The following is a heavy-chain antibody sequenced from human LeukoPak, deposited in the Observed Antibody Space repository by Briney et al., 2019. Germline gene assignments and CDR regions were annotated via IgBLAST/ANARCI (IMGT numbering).Heavy chain of an antibody. Sequence: PGGSLRLSCAASGFTFSSYSMNWVRQAPGKGLEWVSSISSSSSYIYYADPVKGRFTISRDNAKNSLYLQMNSLRAEDTAVHYCARDKLIAAAVDYWGQGTLVTVSS. V-gene: IGHV3-21*01. J-gene: IGHJ4*02. CDR1: GFTFSSYS. D-gene: IGHD6-13*01. CDR2: ISSSSSYI. CDR3: ARDKLIAAAVDY.